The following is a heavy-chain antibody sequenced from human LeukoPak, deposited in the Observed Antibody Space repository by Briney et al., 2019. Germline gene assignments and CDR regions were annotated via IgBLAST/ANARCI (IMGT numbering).Heavy chain of an antibody. CDR3: ARGIHGRPDILTGYYSYYYFDY. D-gene: IGHD3-9*01. CDR2: IYSGGST. J-gene: IGHJ4*02. Sequence: GGSLRLSCAASGFTVSSNYMSWVRQAPGKGLEWVSVIYSGGSTYYADSVKGRFTISRDNSKNTLYLQMNSLRAEDTAVYYCARGIHGRPDILTGYYSYYYFDYWGQGTLVTVSS. V-gene: IGHV3-53*01. CDR1: GFTVSSNY.